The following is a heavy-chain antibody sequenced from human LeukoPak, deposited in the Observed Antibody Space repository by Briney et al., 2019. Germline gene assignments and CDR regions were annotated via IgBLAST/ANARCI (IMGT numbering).Heavy chain of an antibody. Sequence: GESLRLSCTASGFTFSTYAMTWVRQAPGKGLEWISSMSSGSSYIYYADSVRGRFTISGDNAKNSLYLEMNNLRAEDTAMYYCARDRPTGASRVFVVEWGQGTLVTVSS. J-gene: IGHJ4*02. CDR3: ARDRPTGASRVFVVE. CDR2: MSSGSSYI. V-gene: IGHV3-21*01. D-gene: IGHD3-3*01. CDR1: GFTFSTYA.